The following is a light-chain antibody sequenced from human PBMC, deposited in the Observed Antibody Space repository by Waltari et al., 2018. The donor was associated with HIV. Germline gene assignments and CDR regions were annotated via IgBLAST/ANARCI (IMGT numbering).Light chain of an antibody. CDR3: GSYTTTSTLGV. J-gene: IGLJ2*01. V-gene: IGLV2-14*03. Sequence: QSALTQPASVSGSPGQSITISCIGSSSAVGAYDYVSCYQHHPGKAPNLLIYDVTHRPSGISARFSGSKSGNTASLTISGLQADDEADYYCGSYTTTSTLGVFGGGTKLTVL. CDR1: SSAVGAYDY. CDR2: DVT.